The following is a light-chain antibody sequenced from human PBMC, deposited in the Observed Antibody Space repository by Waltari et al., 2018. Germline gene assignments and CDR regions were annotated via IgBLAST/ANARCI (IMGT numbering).Light chain of an antibody. CDR3: QQYGSSPIT. CDR1: QDVSNNY. V-gene: IGKV3-20*01. CDR2: SAA. Sequence: EIVLTQSPGTLSLSPGERATLSCRASQDVSNNYLARYQQKPGQAPRRLLDSAATTTTDIPDRFSGSGSGTDFTFTISRLGPEDFAVYYCQQYGSSPITFGQGTRLEIK. J-gene: IGKJ5*01.